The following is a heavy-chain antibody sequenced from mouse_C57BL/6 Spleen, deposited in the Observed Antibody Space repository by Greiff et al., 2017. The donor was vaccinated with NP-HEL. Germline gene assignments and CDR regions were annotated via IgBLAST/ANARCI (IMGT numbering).Heavy chain of an antibody. Sequence: EVQLQQSGPVLVKPGASVKMSCKASGYTFTDYYMNWVKQSHGKSLEWIGVINPYNGGTSYNQKFKGKATLTVDKSSSTAYMELNSLTSEDSAVYYCARRAYYSKEPFAYWGEGTLVTVSA. CDR2: INPYNGGT. CDR3: ARRAYYSKEPFAY. CDR1: GYTFTDYY. V-gene: IGHV1-19*01. D-gene: IGHD2-5*01. J-gene: IGHJ3*01.